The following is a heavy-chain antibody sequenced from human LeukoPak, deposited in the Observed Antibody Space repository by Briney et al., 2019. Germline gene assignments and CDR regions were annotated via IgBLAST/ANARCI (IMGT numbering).Heavy chain of an antibody. CDR3: AKDYEVYCSSTSCGISDV. CDR1: GFTFSSYG. V-gene: IGHV3-30*18. Sequence: GRSLRLSCAASGFTFSSYGMHWVRQAPGKGLEWVAVISYDGSNKYYADSVKGRFTISRDNSKNTLYLQMNSLRAEDTAVYYCAKDYEVYCSSTSCGISDVWGKGTTVTVSS. CDR2: ISYDGSNK. D-gene: IGHD2-2*01. J-gene: IGHJ6*04.